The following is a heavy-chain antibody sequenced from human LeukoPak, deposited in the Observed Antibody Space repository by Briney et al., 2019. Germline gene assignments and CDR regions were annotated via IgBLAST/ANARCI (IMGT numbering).Heavy chain of an antibody. D-gene: IGHD2-15*01. CDR3: AREGRGWAFDI. V-gene: IGHV1-2*02. CDR2: INPNSGGT. Sequence: ASVKVSCKASGYTFTGYYIHWVRQAPGQGLEWMGWINPNSGGTNYAQKSQGRVTMTRDTSISTAYMELSRLRSDDTAVYYCAREGRGWAFDIWGQGTMVTVSS. CDR1: GYTFTGYY. J-gene: IGHJ3*02.